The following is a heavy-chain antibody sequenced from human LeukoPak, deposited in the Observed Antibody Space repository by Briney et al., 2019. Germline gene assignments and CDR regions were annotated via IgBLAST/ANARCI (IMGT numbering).Heavy chain of an antibody. CDR2: ISGSGGST. CDR1: GFTFSSYA. Sequence: HPGGSLRLSRAASGFTFSSYAMSWVRQAPGKGLEWVSAISGSGGSTYYADSVKGRFTISRDNSKNTLYLQMNSLRAEDTAVYYCAKGRSQLGELDHGFWGQGTLVTVSS. CDR3: AKGRSQLGELDHGF. V-gene: IGHV3-23*01. D-gene: IGHD6-6*01. J-gene: IGHJ4*02.